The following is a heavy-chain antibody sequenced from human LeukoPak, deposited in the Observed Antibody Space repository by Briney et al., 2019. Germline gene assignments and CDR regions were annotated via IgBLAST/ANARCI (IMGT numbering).Heavy chain of an antibody. J-gene: IGHJ4*02. Sequence: SETLSLTCAVYGGSFSGYYWSWIRQPPGKGLEWIGEINHSGSTNYNPSLKSRVTISVDTSKNQFSLKLSSVTAADTAVYYCARVRLDTAMVPGGFDYWGQGTLVTVSS. V-gene: IGHV4-34*01. CDR1: GGSFSGYY. CDR3: ARVRLDTAMVPGGFDY. D-gene: IGHD5-18*01. CDR2: INHSGST.